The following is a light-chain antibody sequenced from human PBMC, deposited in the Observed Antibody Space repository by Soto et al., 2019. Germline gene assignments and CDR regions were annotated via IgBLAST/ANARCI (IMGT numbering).Light chain of an antibody. J-gene: IGLJ2*01. CDR3: AAWDAGVSGPA. V-gene: IGLV1-47*01. CDR2: RNN. CDR1: SSNIGSKY. Sequence: QSVLXQPPSASGTPGQRVTISCSGSSSNIGSKYVYWYQQLPGTAPKLLMYRNNQRPSGVPDRFSGSKSGTSASLAISGLRSEDEADYYCAAWDAGVSGPAFGGGTKVTVL.